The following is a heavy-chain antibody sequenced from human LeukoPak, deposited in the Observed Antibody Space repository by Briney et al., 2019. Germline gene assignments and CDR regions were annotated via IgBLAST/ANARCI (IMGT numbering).Heavy chain of an antibody. CDR1: GFTFSRYS. Sequence: GGSLKLSCAASGFTFSRYSMTWVRQAPGKGLEWISFISSSRSTTYYADSVKGRCTISRDNGKNSMYLQMHSLRAEDTAVYYCVRAEVGTTLKYYYYYMDVWGKGATVTVSS. CDR2: ISSSRSTT. CDR3: VRAEVGTTLKYYYYYMDV. D-gene: IGHD1-26*01. J-gene: IGHJ6*03. V-gene: IGHV3-48*01.